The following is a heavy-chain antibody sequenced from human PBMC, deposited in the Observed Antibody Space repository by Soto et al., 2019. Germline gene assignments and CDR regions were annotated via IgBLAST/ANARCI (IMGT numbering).Heavy chain of an antibody. CDR2: IYYSGST. CDR1: GGSISSGGYY. V-gene: IGHV4-31*03. CDR3: ARDLGYYYDSSGYYSAAFDI. J-gene: IGHJ3*02. D-gene: IGHD3-22*01. Sequence: QVQLQESGPGLVKPSQTLSLTCTVSGGSISSGGYYWSWIRQHPGKGLEWIGYIYYSGSTYYNPSLKSRVTISVDTSKKQFSLKLSSVTAADTAVYYCARDLGYYYDSSGYYSAAFDIWGQGTMVTVSS.